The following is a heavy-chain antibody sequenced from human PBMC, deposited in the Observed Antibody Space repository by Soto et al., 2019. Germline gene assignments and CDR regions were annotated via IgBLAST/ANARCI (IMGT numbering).Heavy chain of an antibody. J-gene: IGHJ6*02. V-gene: IGHV4-34*01. D-gene: IGHD5-18*01. CDR1: GGSLSTSAYY. CDR2: INHSGST. CDR3: ARGLRRYSYGSLGYYYGMDV. Sequence: LETLSLTCTVSGGSLSTSAYYWSWIRQHPGKGLEWIGEINHSGSTNYNPSLKSRVTISVDTSKNQYSMKLSSVTAADTAVYYCARGLRRYSYGSLGYYYGMDVWGQGTTVTVSS.